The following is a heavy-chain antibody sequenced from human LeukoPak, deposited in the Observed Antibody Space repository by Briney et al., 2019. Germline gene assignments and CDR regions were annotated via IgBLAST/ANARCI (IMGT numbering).Heavy chain of an antibody. V-gene: IGHV3-21*01. CDR3: VTGDNPDYTWENHRLDAFDI. D-gene: IGHD3-16*01. Sequence: GGSVRLSCEASGFSFSQHSMGWVRLAPGKGLEWVSFITGGGTFTFYADSVKGRFTVSRDNANNLLFLQLHSLRADDTAIYYCVTGDNPDYTWENHRLDAFDIWGQGTMVTVSS. CDR1: GFSFSQHS. CDR2: ITGGGTFT. J-gene: IGHJ3*02.